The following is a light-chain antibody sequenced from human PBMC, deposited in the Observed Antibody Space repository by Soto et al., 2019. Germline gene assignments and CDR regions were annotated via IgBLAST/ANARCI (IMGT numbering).Light chain of an antibody. Sequence: DIVMTQSPLSLPVTPGEPGSISCRSSQSLLHSDGYKYLDWYLQKPGQSPQLLIYLGSNRASGVPDRFSGSGSGTDFTLKISRVEAEDVGVYYCMQALQTPLTFGGGTKVEIK. CDR3: MQALQTPLT. CDR1: QSLLHSDGYKY. V-gene: IGKV2-28*01. J-gene: IGKJ4*01. CDR2: LGS.